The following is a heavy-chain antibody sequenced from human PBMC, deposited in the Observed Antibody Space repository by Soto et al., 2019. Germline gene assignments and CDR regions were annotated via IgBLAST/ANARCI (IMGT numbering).Heavy chain of an antibody. V-gene: IGHV3-30*18. CDR3: AKDPTLSKYYDILAGYPDY. J-gene: IGHJ4*02. CDR1: GFTFSSYG. D-gene: IGHD3-9*01. Sequence: GGSLRLSCAASGFTFSSYGMHWVRQAPGKGLEWVAVISYDGSNKYYADSVKGRFTVSRDDSKNTLYLQMNSLRAEDTAVYYCAKDPTLSKYYDILAGYPDYWGQGTLVTVSS. CDR2: ISYDGSNK.